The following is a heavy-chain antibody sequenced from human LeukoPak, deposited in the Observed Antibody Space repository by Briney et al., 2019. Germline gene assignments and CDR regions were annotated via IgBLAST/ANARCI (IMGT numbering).Heavy chain of an antibody. V-gene: IGHV4-30-2*01. D-gene: IGHD2-15*01. CDR1: GGSVTSGGYS. J-gene: IGHJ4*02. CDR2: IYHSGNT. CDR3: ARGRCSGGSCYAVDFDY. Sequence: SETLSLTCVVSGGSVTSGGYSWTWIRQPPGKGLEWIGYIYHSGNTYYNPSLKSRVTISVDRSENQFSLKLSSVTAADTAVYYCARGRCSGGSCYAVDFDYWGQGTLVTVSS.